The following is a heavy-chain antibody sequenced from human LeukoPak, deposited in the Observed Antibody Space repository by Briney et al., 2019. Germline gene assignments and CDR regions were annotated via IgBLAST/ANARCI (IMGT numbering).Heavy chain of an antibody. CDR1: GGSFSGYY. D-gene: IGHD3-10*01. CDR3: AGQGGSGRSYDQ. CDR2: INHSGST. J-gene: IGHJ4*02. Sequence: SETLSLTCAVYGGSFSGYYWSWIRQPPGKGLEWIGEINHSGSTNYNPSLKSRVTISVDTSKNQFSLKLSSVTAADTAVYYCAGQGGSGRSYDQWGQGTLVTVSS. V-gene: IGHV4-34*01.